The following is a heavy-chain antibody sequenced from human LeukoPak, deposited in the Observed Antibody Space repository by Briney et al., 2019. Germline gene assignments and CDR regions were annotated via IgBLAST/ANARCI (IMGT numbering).Heavy chain of an antibody. CDR1: GYTFTSYA. Sequence: ASVKVSCKASGYTFTSYAMNWVRQAPGQGLEWMGWINTNTGNPTYALGFTGRFVFSLDTSVSTAYLQISSLKAEDTAVYYCARGREPTPIAVAGRPTEGAFDIWGQGTMVTVSS. V-gene: IGHV7-4-1*02. D-gene: IGHD6-19*01. CDR3: ARGREPTPIAVAGRPTEGAFDI. J-gene: IGHJ3*02. CDR2: INTNTGNP.